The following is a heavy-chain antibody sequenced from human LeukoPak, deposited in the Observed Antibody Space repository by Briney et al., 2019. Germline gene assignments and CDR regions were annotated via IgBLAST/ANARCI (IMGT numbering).Heavy chain of an antibody. J-gene: IGHJ4*02. Sequence: SETLSLTCTVSGGSISSSSYYWGWIRQPPGKGLEWIGSIYYSGSTYYNPSLKSRVTISVDTSKNQFSLKLSSVTAADTAVYYCATVPTYYYDSSGYYGGQGTLVTVSS. CDR1: GGSISSSSYY. CDR3: ATVPTYYYDSSGYY. D-gene: IGHD3-22*01. V-gene: IGHV4-39*01. CDR2: IYYSGST.